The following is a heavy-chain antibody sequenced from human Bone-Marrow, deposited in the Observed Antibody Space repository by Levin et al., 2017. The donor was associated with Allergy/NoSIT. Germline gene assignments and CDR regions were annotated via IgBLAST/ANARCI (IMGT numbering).Heavy chain of an antibody. V-gene: IGHV4-59*01. Sequence: PSETLSLICTVSGGSISSYYWSWIRQPPGKGLEWIGYIHHSGSTNYNPSLKSRVTISVDSSKNQISLMVRSVTAADTAVYYCGRDRQYPPEASDIWGQGTTVIVSS. J-gene: IGHJ3*02. D-gene: IGHD2-2*01. CDR3: GRDRQYPPEASDI. CDR1: GGSISSYY. CDR2: IHHSGST.